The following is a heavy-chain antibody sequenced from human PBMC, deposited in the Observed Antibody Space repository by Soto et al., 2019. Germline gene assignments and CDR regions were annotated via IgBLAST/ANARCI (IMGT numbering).Heavy chain of an antibody. J-gene: IGHJ3*01. Sequence: PSETLSLTCTVSGGSINNYLWSWIRQPPGKGLEWIGYISRRGSTNYNPSLKSRVTISVDTSKNQFSLKLSSVTAADTAVYFCARDSFTAANGLDVFDVWGQGTLVTVS. V-gene: IGHV4-59*01. CDR1: GGSINNYL. CDR3: ARDSFTAANGLDVFDV. CDR2: ISRRGST. D-gene: IGHD6-13*01.